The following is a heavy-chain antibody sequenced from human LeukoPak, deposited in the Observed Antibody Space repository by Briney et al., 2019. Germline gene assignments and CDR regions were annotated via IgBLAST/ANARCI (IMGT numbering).Heavy chain of an antibody. V-gene: IGHV4-30-2*01. Sequence: PSQTLSLTCTVSGGSISSGGYYWSWIRQPPGKGLEWIGYIYHSGSTYYNPSLKSRVTISVDTSKNQFSLKLSSVTAADTAVYYCARGVNYYESSGYIWGQGTLVTVSS. D-gene: IGHD3-22*01. CDR1: GGSISSGGYY. CDR3: ARGVNYYESSGYI. CDR2: IYHSGST. J-gene: IGHJ4*02.